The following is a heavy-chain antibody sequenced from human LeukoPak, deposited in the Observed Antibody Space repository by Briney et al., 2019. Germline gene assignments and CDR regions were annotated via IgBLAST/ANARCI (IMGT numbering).Heavy chain of an antibody. V-gene: IGHV3-9*01. Sequence: SLRLSCAASGFTFDDYAMHWVRQAPGKGLEWVSGITWNGLNIDYADSVKGRFTISRDNAKNSLYLQMNSLRAEDTAVYYCAELGITMIGGVWGKGTTVTISS. CDR2: ITWNGLNI. D-gene: IGHD3-10*02. CDR3: AELGITMIGGV. CDR1: GFTFDDYA. J-gene: IGHJ6*04.